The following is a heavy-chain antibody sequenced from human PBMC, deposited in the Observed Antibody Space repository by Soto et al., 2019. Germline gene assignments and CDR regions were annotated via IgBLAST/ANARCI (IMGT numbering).Heavy chain of an antibody. D-gene: IGHD3-10*01. CDR2: IYYSGST. J-gene: IGHJ6*02. Sequence: SETLSLTCTVSGGSISSYYWSWIRQPPGKGLEWIGYIYYSGSTNYNPSLKSRVTISVDTSKNQFSLKLSSVTAADTAVYYCARLGFGELLGYYYGMDVWGQGTTVT. CDR1: GGSISSYY. CDR3: ARLGFGELLGYYYGMDV. V-gene: IGHV4-59*08.